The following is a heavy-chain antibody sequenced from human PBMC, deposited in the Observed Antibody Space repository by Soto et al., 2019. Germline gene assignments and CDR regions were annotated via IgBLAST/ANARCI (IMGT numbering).Heavy chain of an antibody. J-gene: IGHJ4*02. CDR3: AKDSDYYDSSLYFDS. Sequence: EVQLLESGGTLVQPGGSLRLSCAASGFTFSTYAMSWVRQAPGNGLEWGSSISATGRSTYDADSVKDRFTISRDNSKKTLYLQMSSLSADDAAVYFCAKDSDYYDSSLYFDSWGQGTLVTVSS. CDR2: ISATGRST. D-gene: IGHD3-22*01. V-gene: IGHV3-23*01. CDR1: GFTFSTYA.